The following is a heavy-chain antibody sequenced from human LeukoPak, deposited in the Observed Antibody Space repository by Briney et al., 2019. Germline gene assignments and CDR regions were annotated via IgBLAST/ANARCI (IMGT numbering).Heavy chain of an antibody. CDR2: IYHSGST. Sequence: PSETLSLTCAVSGDSISSSNWWSWVRQPPGKGLEWIGEIYHSGSTNYNPSLKSRVTISVDKSKNQFSLKLSSVTAADTAVYYCARYYYGSGSLYFDYWGQGTLVTVSS. CDR3: ARYYYGSGSLYFDY. D-gene: IGHD3-10*01. CDR1: GDSISSSNW. J-gene: IGHJ4*02. V-gene: IGHV4-4*02.